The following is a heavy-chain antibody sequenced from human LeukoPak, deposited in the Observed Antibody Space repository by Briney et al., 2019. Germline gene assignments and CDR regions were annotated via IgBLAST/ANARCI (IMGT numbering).Heavy chain of an antibody. Sequence: GGSLRLSCAASGFTFSSYAMHWVRQAPGKGLEWVAVISYDGSNKYYADSVKGRFTISRDNSKNTLYLQMNSLRAEDTAVYYCARGGCSGGSCSIFYYYYYMDVWGKGTTVTVSS. CDR3: ARGGCSGGSCSIFYYYYYMDV. J-gene: IGHJ6*03. CDR1: GFTFSSYA. CDR2: ISYDGSNK. V-gene: IGHV3-30*04. D-gene: IGHD2-15*01.